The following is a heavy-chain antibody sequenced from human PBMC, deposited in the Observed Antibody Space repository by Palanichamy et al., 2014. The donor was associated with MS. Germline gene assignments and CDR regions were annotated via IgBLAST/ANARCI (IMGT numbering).Heavy chain of an antibody. CDR2: IYYSGST. J-gene: IGHJ4*02. D-gene: IGHD3-10*01. V-gene: IGHV4-59*01. CDR3: ARAGFREPQLDY. Sequence: EWIGYIYYSGSTNYNPSLKSRVTISVDTSKNQFSLKLSSVTAADTAVYYCARAGFREPQLDYWGQGTPVTVSS.